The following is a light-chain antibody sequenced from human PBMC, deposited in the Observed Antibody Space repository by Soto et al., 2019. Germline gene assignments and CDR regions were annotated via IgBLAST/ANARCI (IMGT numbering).Light chain of an antibody. CDR2: GAS. CDR1: QSVSEY. J-gene: IGKJ5*01. V-gene: IGKV3-15*01. Sequence: EVVMTQSPATLSVSPGERGTLSFRASQSVSEYLAWYQQKPGQAPRLLIYGASTRATGIPARFSGSGSGTEFTLTISSLQSEDFAVYYCQQYHIWPSITFGQGTRLEIK. CDR3: QQYHIWPSIT.